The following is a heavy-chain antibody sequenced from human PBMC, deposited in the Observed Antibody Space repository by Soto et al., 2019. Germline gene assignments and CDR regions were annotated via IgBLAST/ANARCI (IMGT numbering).Heavy chain of an antibody. D-gene: IGHD2-8*01. CDR2: ISSSSSYI. CDR1: GFTFRSSA. CDR3: ARDKDIVLMVYAIGGFDY. Sequence: GGSLRLSCEASGFTFRSSAMGWVRRAPGKGLEWVSSISSSSSYIYYADSVKGRFTISRDNAKNSLYLQMNSLRAEDTAVYYCARDKDIVLMVYAIGGFDYWGQGTLVTVSS. V-gene: IGHV3-21*01. J-gene: IGHJ4*02.